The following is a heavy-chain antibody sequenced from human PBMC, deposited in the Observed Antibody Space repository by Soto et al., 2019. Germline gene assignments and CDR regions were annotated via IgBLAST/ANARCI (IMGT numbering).Heavy chain of an antibody. CDR1: GYTFTSYD. CDR3: ARERTRGVDP. J-gene: IGHJ5*02. V-gene: IGHV1-8*01. CDR2: MNPNSGNT. Sequence: QVQLVQSGAEVKKPGASVKVSCKASGYTFTSYDINWVRQATGQGLEWMGWMNPNSGNTAYAQKFLGRVTMPRNTSRSTAHMELSSLRSEDPVVYYCARERTRGVDPWGQGTLVTVSS.